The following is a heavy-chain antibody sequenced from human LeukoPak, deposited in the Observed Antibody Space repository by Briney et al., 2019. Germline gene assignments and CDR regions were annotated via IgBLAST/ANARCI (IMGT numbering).Heavy chain of an antibody. CDR2: FDPEDGET. Sequence: GASVKVSCKVSGYTLTELSMHWVRQAPGKGLEWMGGFDPEDGETIYAQKFQGRVTMTEDTSTDTAYMELSSLRSEDTAVYYCATSKGGYDSGIWFDPWGQGTLVTVSS. V-gene: IGHV1-24*01. CDR3: ATSKGGYDSGIWFDP. D-gene: IGHD5-12*01. CDR1: GYTLTELS. J-gene: IGHJ5*02.